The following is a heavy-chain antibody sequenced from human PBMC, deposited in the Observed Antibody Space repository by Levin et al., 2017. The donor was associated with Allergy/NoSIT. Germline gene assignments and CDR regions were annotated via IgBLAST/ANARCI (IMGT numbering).Heavy chain of an antibody. D-gene: IGHD5-24*01. V-gene: IGHV3-23*01. CDR2: ISGSSGEI. Sequence: GESLKISCAASGFTFSNYAMSWVRQAPGKGLEWISIISGSSGEIHFADSVKGRFTISRDNSKNTIYLQMNSLRGDDTAVYYWAKGLVEVEMGHWFDPWGQGTLVTVSS. J-gene: IGHJ5*02. CDR1: GFTFSNYA. CDR3: AKGLVEVEMGHWFDP.